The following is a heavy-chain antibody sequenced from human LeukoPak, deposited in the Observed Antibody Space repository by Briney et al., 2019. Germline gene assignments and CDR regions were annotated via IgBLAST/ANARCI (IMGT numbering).Heavy chain of an antibody. CDR1: GFTFGDYG. CDR3: SRATYTSGWYTDY. V-gene: IGHV3-49*03. Sequence: GGSLRLSCTTSGFTFGDYGMSWFRQAPGKGLEWVSFIRSHIYSGATDYAASVKGRFTILRDDSKNSVYLQMNSLKTEDTAVYYCSRATYTSGWYTDYWGQGTLVTVSS. D-gene: IGHD6-19*01. J-gene: IGHJ4*02. CDR2: IRSHIYSGAT.